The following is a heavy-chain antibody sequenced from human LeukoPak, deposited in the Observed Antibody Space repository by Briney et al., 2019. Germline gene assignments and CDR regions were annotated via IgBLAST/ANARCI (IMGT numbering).Heavy chain of an antibody. J-gene: IGHJ4*02. CDR3: AKDAVRFLEWLFYYFDY. CDR1: GFTFSSYG. D-gene: IGHD3-3*01. Sequence: PGGSLRLPCAASGFTFSSYGMHWVRQAPGKGLEWVAFIRYDGSNKYYADSVKGRFTISRDNSKNTLYLQMNSLRAEDTAVYYCAKDAVRFLEWLFYYFDYWGQGTLVTVSS. CDR2: IRYDGSNK. V-gene: IGHV3-30*02.